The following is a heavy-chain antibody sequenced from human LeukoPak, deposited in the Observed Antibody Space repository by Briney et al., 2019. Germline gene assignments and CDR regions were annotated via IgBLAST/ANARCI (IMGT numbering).Heavy chain of an antibody. CDR3: ARDATYYYGSGSYAWFDP. CDR1: GGSISSYY. Sequence: SETLSLTCTVSGGSISSYYWSWIRQPPGKGLEWIGYIYYSGSTNYNPSLKSRVTISVDTSKNQFSLKLNSVTAADTAVYYCARDATYYYGSGSYAWFDPWGQGTLVTVSS. J-gene: IGHJ5*02. V-gene: IGHV4-59*01. CDR2: IYYSGST. D-gene: IGHD3-10*01.